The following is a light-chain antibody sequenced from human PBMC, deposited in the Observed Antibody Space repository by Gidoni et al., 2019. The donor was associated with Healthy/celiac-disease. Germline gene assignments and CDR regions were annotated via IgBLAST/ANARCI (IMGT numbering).Light chain of an antibody. CDR3: QQTYCAPPFT. CDR1: QTIGSS. V-gene: IGKV1-39*01. CDR2: AAS. Sequence: DIQMTQSPSSLSASVGDRITISCRTSQTIGSSLNWYQQKPGKAPKVLIRAASSLQSGVPSRFSGSGSGTYFTLTISSLQPEDLGTYYCQQTYCAPPFTFGPGTKVEI. J-gene: IGKJ3*01.